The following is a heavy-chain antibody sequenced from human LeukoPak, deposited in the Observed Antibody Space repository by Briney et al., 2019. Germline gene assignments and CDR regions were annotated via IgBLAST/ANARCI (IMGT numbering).Heavy chain of an antibody. CDR2: ISSSCSTI. CDR1: GFTFSSYE. D-gene: IGHD4-17*01. Sequence: GGSLRLSCAASGFTFSSYEMNWVRQAPGKGLEWVSYISSSCSTIYYADSVKGRFTISRDNAKNSLCLQMNSLRAEDTAVYYCARDRGGDEAYYYYGMDVWGQGTTVTVSS. CDR3: ARDRGGDEAYYYYGMDV. V-gene: IGHV3-48*03. J-gene: IGHJ6*02.